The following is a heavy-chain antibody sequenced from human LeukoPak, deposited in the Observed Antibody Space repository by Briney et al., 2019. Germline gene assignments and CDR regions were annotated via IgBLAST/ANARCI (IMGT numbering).Heavy chain of an antibody. CDR3: ARDLGHYDKGYFDY. J-gene: IGHJ4*02. V-gene: IGHV1-46*01. CDR1: GYTFTSYY. D-gene: IGHD3-9*01. Sequence: ASVKVSCKASGYTFTSYYMHWVRQAPGQGLEWMGIINPSGGSTNYAQKFQGRVTITTDESTSTAYMELSSLRSEDTAVYYCARDLGHYDKGYFDYWGQGTLVTVSS. CDR2: INPSGGST.